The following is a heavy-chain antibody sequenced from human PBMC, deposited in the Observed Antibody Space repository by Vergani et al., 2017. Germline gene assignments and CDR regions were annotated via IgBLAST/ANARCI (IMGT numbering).Heavy chain of an antibody. D-gene: IGHD2-15*01. V-gene: IGHV3-48*03. CDR1: GFTFSSYE. J-gene: IGHJ4*02. CDR3: ARISLGYCSGGSCSAFDY. CDR2: ISSSGSSI. Sequence: EVQLVESGGGLVQPGGSLRLSCAASGFTFSSYEMNWVRQAPGKGLEWVSYISSSGSSIYYADYVKGRFTISRDNAKNSLYLQMNSLRAEDTAVYYCARISLGYCSGGSCSAFDYWGQGTLVTVSS.